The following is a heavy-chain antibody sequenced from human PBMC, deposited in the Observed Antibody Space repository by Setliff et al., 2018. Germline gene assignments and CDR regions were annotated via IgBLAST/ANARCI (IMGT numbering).Heavy chain of an antibody. J-gene: IGHJ4*02. Sequence: ASVKVSCKDSGYTFSSYGISWVRQAPGQRLEWMGWINAGNGNTKYSQKFQGRVTITRDTSASTAYMELSSLRSEDTAVYYCARVGYCSGPTCYPFDSWGQGNLVTVSS. D-gene: IGHD2-2*01. CDR3: ARVGYCSGPTCYPFDS. CDR1: GYTFSSYG. V-gene: IGHV1-3*01. CDR2: INAGNGNT.